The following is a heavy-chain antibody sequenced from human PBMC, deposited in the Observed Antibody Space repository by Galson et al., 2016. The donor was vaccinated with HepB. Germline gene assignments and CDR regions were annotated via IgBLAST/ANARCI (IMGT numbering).Heavy chain of an antibody. Sequence: SETLSLTCGVYGGSFNDHYWSWVRQSPGRGLEWIGEINYAGDTNYNPSLKSRVTISVDTSKNQFSLKLKSMTAADTAVYFCARVVVAATKWFDPWGQGTLVTVSS. CDR1: GGSFNDHY. D-gene: IGHD2-15*01. J-gene: IGHJ5*02. V-gene: IGHV4-34*01. CDR2: INYAGDT. CDR3: ARVVVAATKWFDP.